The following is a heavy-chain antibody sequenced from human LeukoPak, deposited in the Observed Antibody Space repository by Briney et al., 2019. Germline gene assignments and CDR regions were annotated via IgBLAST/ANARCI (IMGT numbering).Heavy chain of an antibody. Sequence: SETLSLTCAVYGGSFSGFYWSWIRQPPGKGLEWIGDIDQSGSTNYNPSLKSRVTMSVDTSKNQFSLNLRSVTAADTAVYYCARNFDYWGQGTLVTVSS. V-gene: IGHV4-34*01. J-gene: IGHJ4*02. CDR1: GGSFSGFY. CDR3: ARNFDY. CDR2: IDQSGST.